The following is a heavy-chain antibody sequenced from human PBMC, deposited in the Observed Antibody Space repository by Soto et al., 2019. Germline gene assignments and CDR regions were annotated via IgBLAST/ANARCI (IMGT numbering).Heavy chain of an antibody. J-gene: IGHJ4*01. CDR2: IFYSGST. Sequence: SETLSLTCTVSVASIRNYYWSWIRQPPGKGLEYIGYIFYSGSTTYNPSLKSRVAMSVDTSRNQFALKLRSVTAADTATYYCARVKRGYSYGSIIDFWGRGTLVTVSS. CDR1: VASIRNYY. D-gene: IGHD5-18*01. V-gene: IGHV4-59*01. CDR3: ARVKRGYSYGSIIDF.